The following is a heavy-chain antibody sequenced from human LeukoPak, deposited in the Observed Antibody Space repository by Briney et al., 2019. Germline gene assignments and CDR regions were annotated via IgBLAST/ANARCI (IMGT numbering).Heavy chain of an antibody. CDR1: GFTFSSSA. J-gene: IGHJ4*02. D-gene: IGHD2-2*01. V-gene: IGHV3-23*01. CDR3: AKDRDIVVVPAATDYYFDY. Sequence: GGSLRLSCAASGFTFSSSAMSWVRQAPGKGLEWVSAISGSGDSTYYADSVKGRFTISRDNSKNTLYLQMNSLRAEDTAIYYCAKDRDIVVVPAATDYYFDYWGQGTLDTVSS. CDR2: ISGSGDST.